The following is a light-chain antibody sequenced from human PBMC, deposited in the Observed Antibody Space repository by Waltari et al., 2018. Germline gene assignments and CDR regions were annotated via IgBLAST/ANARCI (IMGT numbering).Light chain of an antibody. CDR1: RSNLGAEV. J-gene: IGLJ3*02. CDR3: ATWEYSLDGQV. V-gene: IGLV1-44*01. CDR2: STN. Sequence: QSVLPQPPSASGTPGQRVTLTCSVRRSNLGAEVVTWYQVLPGTAPKLLIYSTNQRSSGVPERFSGSKSGTSASLAISGLQSEDEADYYCATWEYSLDGQVFGGGTKLTVL.